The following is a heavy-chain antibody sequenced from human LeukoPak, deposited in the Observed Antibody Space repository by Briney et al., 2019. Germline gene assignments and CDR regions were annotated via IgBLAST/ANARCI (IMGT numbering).Heavy chain of an antibody. CDR3: AKTSRRYCSSTSCSPIDY. D-gene: IGHD2-2*01. CDR2: ISTTSGNI. V-gene: IGHV3-21*04. J-gene: IGHJ4*02. CDR1: GFTFSSYS. Sequence: GGSLRLSCAASGFTFSSYSMNWVRQAPGKGLEWVAAISTTSGNIYYADSVKGRFTISRDNAKNSLYLQMNSLRAEDTALYYCAKTSRRYCSSTSCSPIDYWGQGTLVTVSS.